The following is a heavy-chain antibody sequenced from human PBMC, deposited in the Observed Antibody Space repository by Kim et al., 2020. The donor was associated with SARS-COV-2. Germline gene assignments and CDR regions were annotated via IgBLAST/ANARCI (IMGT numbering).Heavy chain of an antibody. V-gene: IGHV3-33*01. J-gene: IGHJ4*02. CDR2: K. CDR3: ARAREKSFDY. Sequence: KNDPESGRGRFTISRDNTKNPVDLQMNSLRVEDTAVYYCARAREKSFDYWGQGTLVTVSS.